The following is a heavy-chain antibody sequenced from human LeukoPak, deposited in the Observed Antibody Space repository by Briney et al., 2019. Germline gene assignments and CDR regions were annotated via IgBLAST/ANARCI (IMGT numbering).Heavy chain of an antibody. J-gene: IGHJ4*02. CDR1: ALTVSGNS. V-gene: IGHV3-66*01. Sequence: GGSLSLSCAPSALTVSGNSVTWIRQIPGPGLEWVSAIYSGGSTFYADSVKGRFIISRDTSKNTWTLQMNSLRVEDTAVYYCARIAKDCGGDCFTDYWGQGTLVIVSS. D-gene: IGHD2-21*01. CDR2: IYSGGST. CDR3: ARIAKDCGGDCFTDY.